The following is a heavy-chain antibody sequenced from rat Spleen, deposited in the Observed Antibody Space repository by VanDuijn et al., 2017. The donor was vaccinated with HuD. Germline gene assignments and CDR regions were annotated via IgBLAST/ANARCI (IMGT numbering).Heavy chain of an antibody. CDR3: ARENYYSADY. Sequence: EVQLQESGPGLVKPSQSLSLTCSVTGYSITSSYRWNWIRKFPGNKLEWMGYINSAGSTNYNPSLKSRISITRDTSKNQFFLQVNSVTTEDTATYYCARENYYSADYWGQGVMVTVSS. J-gene: IGHJ2*01. CDR2: INSAGST. CDR1: GYSITSSYR. V-gene: IGHV3-3*01. D-gene: IGHD1-1*01.